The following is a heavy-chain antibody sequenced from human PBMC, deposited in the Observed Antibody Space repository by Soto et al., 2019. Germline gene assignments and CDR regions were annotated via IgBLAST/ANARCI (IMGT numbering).Heavy chain of an antibody. J-gene: IGHJ6*02. Sequence: QPGGSLRLSCAASGFTFSSYWMSWVRQAPGKGLEWVANIKQDGSEKYYVDSVKGRFTISRDNAKNSLYLQMNSLRAEDTAVYYCARVDFWSGYYSPYYYYYGMDVWGQGTTVTVSS. CDR1: GFTFSSYW. V-gene: IGHV3-7*04. CDR2: IKQDGSEK. D-gene: IGHD3-3*01. CDR3: ARVDFWSGYYSPYYYYYGMDV.